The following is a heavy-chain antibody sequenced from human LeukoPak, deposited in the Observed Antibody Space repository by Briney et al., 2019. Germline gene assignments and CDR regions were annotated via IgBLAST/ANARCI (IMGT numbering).Heavy chain of an antibody. Sequence: GGSLRLSCAASGFTFSDYYMSWIRQAPGKGLEWVSYISSSGSTIYYADSVKGRFTISRDNAKNSLYLQMNSLRAEDTAVYYCASRGACSSTSCYQPFDYWGQGTPVTVSS. V-gene: IGHV3-11*01. CDR1: GFTFSDYY. CDR2: ISSSGSTI. D-gene: IGHD2-2*01. CDR3: ASRGACSSTSCYQPFDY. J-gene: IGHJ4*02.